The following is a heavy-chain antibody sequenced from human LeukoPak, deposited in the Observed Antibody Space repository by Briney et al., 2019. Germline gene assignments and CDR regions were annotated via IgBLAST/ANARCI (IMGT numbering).Heavy chain of an antibody. D-gene: IGHD2-15*01. V-gene: IGHV3-21*01. J-gene: IGHJ6*02. CDR1: GFTFSSYS. CDR3: ARLGYCSGGSCYENQHYYYGMDV. CDR2: ISSSSSYI. Sequence: SGGSLRLSCAASGFTFSSYSMNWVRQAPGKGLEWVSSISSSSSYIYYAGSVKGRFTISRDNAKNSLYLQMNSLRAEDTAVYYCARLGYCSGGSCYENQHYYYGMDVWGQGTTVTVSS.